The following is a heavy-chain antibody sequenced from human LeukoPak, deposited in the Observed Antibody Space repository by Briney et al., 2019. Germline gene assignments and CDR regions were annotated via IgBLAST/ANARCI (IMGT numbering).Heavy chain of an antibody. D-gene: IGHD3-22*01. V-gene: IGHV3-48*01. CDR1: GFTFSSYS. CDR2: ISSSSSTI. CDR3: ARDHYYYDSSGYYYW. Sequence: SGGSLRLSCAASGFTFSSYSMNWVRQAPGKGLEWVSYISSSSSTIYYADSVKGRFTISRDNAKNSLYLQMNSLRAEDTAVYYCARDHYYYDSSGYYYWWGQGTLVTVSS. J-gene: IGHJ4*02.